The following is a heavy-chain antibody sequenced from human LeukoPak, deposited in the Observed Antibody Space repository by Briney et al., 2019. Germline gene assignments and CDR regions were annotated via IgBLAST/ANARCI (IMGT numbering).Heavy chain of an antibody. CDR2: IWYDGSNK. CDR1: GFTFSSYG. Sequence: QPGRSLRLSCAASGFTFSSYGMHWVRQAPGKGLEWVAVIWYDGSNKYYADSVKGRFTISRDNSENTLYLQMNSLRAEDTAVYYCARGAGYSGYDLGFDPWGQGTLVTVSS. V-gene: IGHV3-33*01. CDR3: ARGAGYSGYDLGFDP. J-gene: IGHJ5*02. D-gene: IGHD5-12*01.